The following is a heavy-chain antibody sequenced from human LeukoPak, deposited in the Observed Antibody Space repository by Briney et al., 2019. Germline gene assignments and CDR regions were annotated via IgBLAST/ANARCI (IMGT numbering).Heavy chain of an antibody. CDR3: ARNYYGSRIYYNPGGY. Sequence: GASVKVSCKTSGYTFTGYFMHWGRQAPGQGLEWMGWINPNSGGTNYAQKFQGRVTMTRDTSISTVYMELNWLRFDDTAVYFCARNYYGSRIYYNPGGYWGQGTLVTVSS. D-gene: IGHD3-10*01. CDR1: GYTFTGYF. CDR2: INPNSGGT. J-gene: IGHJ4*02. V-gene: IGHV1-2*02.